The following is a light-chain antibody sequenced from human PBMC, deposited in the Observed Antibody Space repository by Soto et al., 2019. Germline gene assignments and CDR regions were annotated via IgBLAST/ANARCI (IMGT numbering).Light chain of an antibody. Sequence: QSALTQPASVSGSPGQSITISCTGTSSDVGSYNYVSWYQQHPGKAPRLMIYASSNRPSGVSHRFSGSRSGNTASLTISGLQAEDEADYFCSSYTSGSTLYVFGSGTKVNRP. CDR3: SSYTSGSTLYV. CDR1: SSDVGSYNY. V-gene: IGLV2-14*01. J-gene: IGLJ1*01. CDR2: ASS.